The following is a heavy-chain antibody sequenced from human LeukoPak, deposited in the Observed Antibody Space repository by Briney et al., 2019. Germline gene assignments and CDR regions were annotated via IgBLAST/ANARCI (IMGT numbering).Heavy chain of an antibody. J-gene: IGHJ4*02. CDR1: GFTFRSYW. D-gene: IGHD3-10*01. CDR2: INSDGSTT. CDR3: ARDLSTSGTYHTRFDY. V-gene: IGHV3-74*01. Sequence: GGSLRLSCAASGFTFRSYWMHWVRQAPGKGLVWVSHINSDGSTTRYADSAKGRFTISRDNAKNTLYLQMNSLRAEDTAVYYCARDLSTSGTYHTRFDYWGQGTLVTVSS.